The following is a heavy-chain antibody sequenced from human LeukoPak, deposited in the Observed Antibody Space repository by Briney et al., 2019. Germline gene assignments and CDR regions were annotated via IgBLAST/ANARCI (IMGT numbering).Heavy chain of an antibody. CDR3: AKDLYDYGDYYYGMDV. D-gene: IGHD4-17*01. CDR2: ISYDGSNK. CDR1: GFTFSNYW. J-gene: IGHJ6*02. Sequence: GGSLRLSCAASGFTFSNYWMHWVRQAPGKGLEWVAVISYDGSNKYYADSVKGRFTISRDNSKNTLYLQMNSLRAEDTAVYYCAKDLYDYGDYYYGMDVWGQGTTVTVSS. V-gene: IGHV3-30*18.